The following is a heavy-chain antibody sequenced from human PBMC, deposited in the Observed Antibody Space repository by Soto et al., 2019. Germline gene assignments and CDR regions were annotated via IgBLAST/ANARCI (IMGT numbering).Heavy chain of an antibody. Sequence: ASVKVSCKASGGTFSSYAISWVRQAPGQGLEWMGGIIPIFGTANYAQKFQGRVTITADKSTSTAYMELSSLRSEDTAVYYCARGRRMAASPIQYFQHWGQGTLVTVSS. CDR2: IIPIFGTA. CDR1: GGTFSSYA. V-gene: IGHV1-69*06. J-gene: IGHJ1*01. CDR3: ARGRRMAASPIQYFQH. D-gene: IGHD6-19*01.